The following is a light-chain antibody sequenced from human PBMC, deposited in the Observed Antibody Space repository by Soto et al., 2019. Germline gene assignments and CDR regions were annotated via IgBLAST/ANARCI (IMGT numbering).Light chain of an antibody. Sequence: IVMTQSPDALSVSLGHSATINCKSSQSVLYSSNNKNYLAWYQQKPGQPPKLLIYWASTRESGVPDRFSGSGSGTDFTLTISSLQAEDVAVYYCQQYYSTPLTFVGGTKVDIK. CDR2: WAS. J-gene: IGKJ4*01. CDR3: QQYYSTPLT. CDR1: QSVLYSSNNKNY. V-gene: IGKV4-1*01.